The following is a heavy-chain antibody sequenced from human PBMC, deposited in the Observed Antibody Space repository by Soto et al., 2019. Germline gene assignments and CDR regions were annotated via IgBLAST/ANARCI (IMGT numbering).Heavy chain of an antibody. V-gene: IGHV4-30-4*01. D-gene: IGHD5-18*01. J-gene: IGHJ4*02. CDR2: IYYSGST. Sequence: SETLSLTCTVSGGSISSGDYYWSWIRHPPGKGLEWIGYIYYSGSTYYNPSLKSRVTISVDTSKNQFSLKLSSVTAADTAVYYCARTVYSHGPEALGYWGQGTLVTVSS. CDR1: GGSISSGDYY. CDR3: ARTVYSHGPEALGY.